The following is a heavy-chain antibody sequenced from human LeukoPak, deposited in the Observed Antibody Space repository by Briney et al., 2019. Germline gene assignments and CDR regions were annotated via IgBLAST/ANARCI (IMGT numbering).Heavy chain of an antibody. V-gene: IGHV3-23*01. CDR1: GFTFSSYA. Sequence: GGSLRLSCAASGFTFSSYAMSWVRQAPGKGLEWVSGISGSGGSTDYADSVKGRFTISRGNSKNTLYLQMNSLRAEDTAVYYCANYGKHDYWGQGTLVTVSS. J-gene: IGHJ4*02. CDR2: ISGSGGST. CDR3: ANYGKHDY. D-gene: IGHD4-17*01.